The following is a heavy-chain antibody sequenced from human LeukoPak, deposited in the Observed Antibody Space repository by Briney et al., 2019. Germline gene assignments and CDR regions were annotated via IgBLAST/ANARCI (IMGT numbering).Heavy chain of an antibody. Sequence: SETLSLTCTVSGGSISSGDYYWSWIRQPPGKGLEWIGYIYYSGSTYYNPSLKSRVTISVDTSKNQFSLKLSSVTAADTAVYYCAREIRFLEWLSYYYYMDVWGKGTTVTVSS. J-gene: IGHJ6*03. CDR1: GGSISSGDYY. CDR3: AREIRFLEWLSYYYYMDV. CDR2: IYYSGST. D-gene: IGHD3-3*01. V-gene: IGHV4-30-4*08.